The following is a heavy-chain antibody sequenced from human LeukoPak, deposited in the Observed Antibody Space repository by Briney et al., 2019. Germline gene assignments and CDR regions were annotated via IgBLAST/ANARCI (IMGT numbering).Heavy chain of an antibody. Sequence: SETLSLTCTVSGGSISSYYWSWIRQPPGKGLEWIGYIYYSGSTNYNPSLKSRVTISVDTSKNQFSLKLSSVTAADTAVYYCARRKWLVLDYWGHGTLVTVSS. D-gene: IGHD6-19*01. V-gene: IGHV4-59*01. CDR2: IYYSGST. CDR3: ARRKWLVLDY. J-gene: IGHJ4*01. CDR1: GGSISSYY.